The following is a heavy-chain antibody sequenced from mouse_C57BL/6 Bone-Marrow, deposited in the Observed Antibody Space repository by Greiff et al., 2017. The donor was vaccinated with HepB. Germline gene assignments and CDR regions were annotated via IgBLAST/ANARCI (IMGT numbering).Heavy chain of an antibody. CDR2: IYPRSGNT. CDR1: GYTFTSYG. V-gene: IGHV1-81*01. J-gene: IGHJ3*01. Sequence: VQLQETGAELARPGASVKLSCKASGYTFTSYGISWVKQRTGQGLEWIGEIYPRSGNTYYNEKFKGKATLTADKSSSTAYMELRSLTSEDSAVYFCARPLYSPFAYWGQGTLVTVSA. CDR3: ARPLYSPFAY. D-gene: IGHD1-1*01.